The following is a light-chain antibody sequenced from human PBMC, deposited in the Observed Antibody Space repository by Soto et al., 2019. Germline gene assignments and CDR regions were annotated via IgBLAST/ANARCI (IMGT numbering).Light chain of an antibody. CDR1: SSDIGTYNF. V-gene: IGLV2-14*01. J-gene: IGLJ2*01. Sequence: QSALTQPASVSGSPGQSITISCTGTSSDIGTYNFVSWYQQHPGKAPKLLIHEINNRPSGVSIRFSGSKSGNTASLTISGLQAEDEADYYCSSDTTTSTPIFGGGTKLTVL. CDR3: SSDTTTSTPI. CDR2: EIN.